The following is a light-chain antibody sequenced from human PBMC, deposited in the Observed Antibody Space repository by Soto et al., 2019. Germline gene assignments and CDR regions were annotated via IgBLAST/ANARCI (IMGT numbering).Light chain of an antibody. CDR1: QSVNSY. V-gene: IGKV3-11*01. Sequence: EIVLTQSPATLSLSPGERATLSCRASQSVNSYLAWYQQKPGQVPRLLIYDTSNRATGIPARFSGSGSGTDLTLTISSLAPEDFAVYYCQHRSNWPPGFGQGTRLEIK. CDR3: QHRSNWPPG. CDR2: DTS. J-gene: IGKJ5*01.